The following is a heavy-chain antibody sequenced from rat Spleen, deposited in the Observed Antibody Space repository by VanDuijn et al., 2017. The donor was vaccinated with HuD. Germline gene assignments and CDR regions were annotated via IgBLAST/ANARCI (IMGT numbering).Heavy chain of an antibody. D-gene: IGHD2-2*01. Sequence: EVQLVESGGGLVQPGRSMSLSCAASGFIFSNYYMVWVRQAPTKGLEWVASISTGGGKTYYRDSMKGRFTISRDNAKSTLYLQMDSLRSEDTATYFCARAGYLRDWYFDFWGPGTMVTVSS. CDR3: ARAGYLRDWYFDF. V-gene: IGHV5-25*01. CDR2: ISTGGGKT. CDR1: GFIFSNYY. J-gene: IGHJ1*01.